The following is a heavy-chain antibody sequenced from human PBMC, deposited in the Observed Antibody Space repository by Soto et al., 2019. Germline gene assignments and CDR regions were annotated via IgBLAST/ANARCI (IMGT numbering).Heavy chain of an antibody. D-gene: IGHD1-1*01. CDR1: GGSISSGDYY. CDR3: ARGRGTYRSFDY. V-gene: IGHV4-30-4*01. Sequence: SETLSLTCTVSGGSISSGDYYWSWIRQPPGKGLEWIGYIYYSGSTYYNPSLKSRVTISVDTSKNQFSLKLSSVTAADTAVYYCARGRGTYRSFDYWGQGTLVTVS. CDR2: IYYSGST. J-gene: IGHJ4*02.